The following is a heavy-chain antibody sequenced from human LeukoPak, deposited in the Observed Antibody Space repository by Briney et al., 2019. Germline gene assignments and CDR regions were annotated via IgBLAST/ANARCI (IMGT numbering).Heavy chain of an antibody. CDR2: VDPEDGET. J-gene: IGHJ5*02. D-gene: IGHD3-3*01. CDR3: ATVKEHKFWSGYYTDPQRWFDP. V-gene: IGHV1-69-2*01. Sequence: ASVKVSCKASGYTFTDYYMHWVQQAPGKGLEWMGCVDPEDGETIYAEKFQGRVTITADTSTDTAYMELSSLRSEDTAVYYCATVKEHKFWSGYYTDPQRWFDPWGQGTLVTVSS. CDR1: GYTFTDYY.